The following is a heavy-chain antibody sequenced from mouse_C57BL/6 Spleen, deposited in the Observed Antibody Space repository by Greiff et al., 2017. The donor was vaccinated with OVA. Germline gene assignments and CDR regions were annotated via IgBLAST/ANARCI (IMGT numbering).Heavy chain of an antibody. J-gene: IGHJ2*01. CDR3: ARGNYYGSSYDYFDY. Sequence: QLKQSGAELARPGASVKMSCKASGYTFTSYTMHWVKQRPGQGLEWIGYINPSSGYTKYNQKFKDKATLTADKSSSTAYMQLSSLTSEDSAVYYCARGNYYGSSYDYFDYWGQGTTLTVSS. CDR2: INPSSGYT. CDR1: GYTFTSYT. D-gene: IGHD1-1*01. V-gene: IGHV1-4*01.